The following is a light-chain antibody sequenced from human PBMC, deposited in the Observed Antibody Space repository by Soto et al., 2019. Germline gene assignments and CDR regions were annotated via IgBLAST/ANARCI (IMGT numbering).Light chain of an antibody. CDR1: QGISNY. V-gene: IGKV1-27*01. Sequence: DIQMTQSPSSLSASVGDRVTITCRASQGISNYLAWYQQKPWNVPKLLIYAASTLQSGVPSRFSGRGSGTDFTLTISSLQPEDGATYYCQKYNSAPYTFGQGTKLESK. J-gene: IGKJ2*01. CDR2: AAS. CDR3: QKYNSAPYT.